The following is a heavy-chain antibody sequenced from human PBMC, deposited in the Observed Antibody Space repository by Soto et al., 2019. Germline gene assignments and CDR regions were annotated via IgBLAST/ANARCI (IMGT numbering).Heavy chain of an antibody. Sequence: GESLKISCKGSGYSFTSYWIGWVRQMPGKGLEWMGIIYPGDSDTRYSPSFQGQVTISADKSISTAYLQWSSLKASDTAMYYCARSYVSGYYDSSGYRGTYYYYGMDVWGQGTTVTVSS. D-gene: IGHD3-22*01. CDR3: ARSYVSGYYDSSGYRGTYYYYGMDV. V-gene: IGHV5-51*01. J-gene: IGHJ6*02. CDR2: IYPGDSDT. CDR1: GYSFTSYW.